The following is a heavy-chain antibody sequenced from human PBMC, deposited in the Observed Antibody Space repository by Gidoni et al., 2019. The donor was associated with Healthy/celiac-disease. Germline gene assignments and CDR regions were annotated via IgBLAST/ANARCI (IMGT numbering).Heavy chain of an antibody. V-gene: IGHV3-48*03. Sequence: EVQLVESGGGLVQPGGSLRLSCAASGFTFSSYEMNWVRQAPGKGLEWVSYISSSGSTIYYADSVKGRFTISRDNAKNSLYLQMNSLRAEDTAVYYCARGYWQYYDFWSGYLYGDYWGQGTLVTVSS. D-gene: IGHD3-3*01. CDR3: ARGYWQYYDFWSGYLYGDY. J-gene: IGHJ4*02. CDR2: ISSSGSTI. CDR1: GFTFSSYE.